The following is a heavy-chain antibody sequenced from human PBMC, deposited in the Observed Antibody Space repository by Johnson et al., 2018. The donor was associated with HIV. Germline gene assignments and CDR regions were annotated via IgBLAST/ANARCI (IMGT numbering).Heavy chain of an antibody. V-gene: IGHV3-30-3*01. J-gene: IGHJ3*02. D-gene: IGHD6-13*01. CDR3: AKDQWSSSWTNDAFDI. Sequence: QVYLVESGGGVVQPGRSLRLSCAASGFTFTSYTMHWVRQAPGKGLEWVALISYDGSNKYYADSVKGRFTISRDNAKNSLYLQMNTLRAEDTAVYYCAKDQWSSSWTNDAFDIWGQGTKVSVSS. CDR1: GFTFTSYT. CDR2: ISYDGSNK.